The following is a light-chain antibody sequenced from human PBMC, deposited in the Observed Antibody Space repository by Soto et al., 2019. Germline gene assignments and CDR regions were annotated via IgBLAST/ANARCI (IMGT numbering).Light chain of an antibody. Sequence: QSALTQPASVSGSPGQSITISCTGTSSDVGGYNYVSWYQQHPGKAPKLMIYDVSNRPSGVSNRFSGSKSGNTASLTISGLQAEDEAKYYCSSYTSSSTLDVVFGGGTKLTVL. CDR3: SSYTSSSTLDVV. CDR1: SSDVGGYNY. CDR2: DVS. V-gene: IGLV2-14*01. J-gene: IGLJ2*01.